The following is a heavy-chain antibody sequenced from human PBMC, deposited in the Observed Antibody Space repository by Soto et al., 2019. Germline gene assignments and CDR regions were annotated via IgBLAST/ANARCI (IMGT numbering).Heavy chain of an antibody. Sequence: PGGSLRLSCAASGFTFSNYVMHWVRQAPGKGLEWVADISYDGSNKYYADFVKGRFTISRDNSKNTLYLQMNSLREEDTAVYYCARDGGGMAAIILLFDYWGQGVLVTVSS. CDR3: ARDGGGMAAIILLFDY. CDR2: ISYDGSNK. D-gene: IGHD5-12*01. J-gene: IGHJ4*02. V-gene: IGHV3-30-3*01. CDR1: GFTFSNYV.